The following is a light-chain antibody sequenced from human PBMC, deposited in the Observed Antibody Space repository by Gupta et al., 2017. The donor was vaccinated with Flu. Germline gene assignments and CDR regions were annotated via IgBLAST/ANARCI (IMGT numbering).Light chain of an antibody. J-gene: IGKJ2*03. CDR2: AAS. CDR3: RQSYSSPYS. V-gene: IGKV1-39*01. Sequence: DIQMTPSPSSLSVSVGDRVTITCRASQSISSYLNWYQQKPGKPPKLLIYAASSLQCGVPSRFSGSGSGTDVTITISSLQPEDFATYYCRQSYSSPYSFGQGTKVEIK. CDR1: QSISSY.